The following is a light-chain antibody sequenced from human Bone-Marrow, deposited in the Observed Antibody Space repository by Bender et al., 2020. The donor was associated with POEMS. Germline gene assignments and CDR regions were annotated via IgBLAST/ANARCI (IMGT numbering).Light chain of an antibody. Sequence: QSVLTQPPSASGYPGQSVTISCTGTGSDVGGYDYVSWYQQHPGKAPKLLICEVTKRPSGVPARFSGSKSGNTASLTVSGLQAEDEADYYCSSFAGGNNLIFGGGTKLTVL. CDR1: GSDVGGYDY. CDR3: SSFAGGNNLI. CDR2: EVT. V-gene: IGLV2-8*01. J-gene: IGLJ2*01.